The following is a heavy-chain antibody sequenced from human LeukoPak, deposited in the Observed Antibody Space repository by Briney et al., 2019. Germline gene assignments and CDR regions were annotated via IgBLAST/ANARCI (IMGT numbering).Heavy chain of an antibody. J-gene: IGHJ4*02. Sequence: GGSLRLSCAASGFTFSSYSMNWVRQAPGKGLEWVSSISSSSSYIYYADSVKGRFTISRDNAKNSLYLQMNSLRAEDTAVYYCARDSSGYSYPPYYIDYWGQGTLVTVSS. CDR1: GFTFSSYS. D-gene: IGHD3-22*01. CDR2: ISSSSSYI. V-gene: IGHV3-21*01. CDR3: ARDSSGYSYPPYYIDY.